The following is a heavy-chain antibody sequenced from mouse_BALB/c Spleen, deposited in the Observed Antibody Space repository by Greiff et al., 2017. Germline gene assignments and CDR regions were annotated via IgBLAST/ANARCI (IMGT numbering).Heavy chain of an antibody. Sequence: QVQLQQSGPELVKPGASVRISCKASGYTFTSYYIHWVKQRPGQGLEWIGWIYPGNVNTKYNEKFKGKATLTADKSSSTAYMQLSSLTSEDSAVYFCARAGGLLRPDYYAMDYWGQGTSVTVSS. V-gene: IGHV1S56*01. J-gene: IGHJ4*01. CDR1: GYTFTSYY. CDR2: IYPGNVNT. D-gene: IGHD1-1*01. CDR3: ARAGGLLRPDYYAMDY.